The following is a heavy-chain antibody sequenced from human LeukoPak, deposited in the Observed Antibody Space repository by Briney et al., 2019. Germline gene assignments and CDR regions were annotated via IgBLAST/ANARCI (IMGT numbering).Heavy chain of an antibody. V-gene: IGHV3-21*01. CDR2: ISSSSSYI. J-gene: IGHJ5*02. CDR1: GFTFSSYS. CDR3: ARNALSNNWFDP. Sequence: GGSLRLSCAASGFTFSSYSMNWVRQAPGRGLEWVSSISSSSSYIYYADSVKGRFTISRDNAKNSLYLQMNSLRAEDTAVYYCARNALSNNWFDPWGQGTLVTVSS.